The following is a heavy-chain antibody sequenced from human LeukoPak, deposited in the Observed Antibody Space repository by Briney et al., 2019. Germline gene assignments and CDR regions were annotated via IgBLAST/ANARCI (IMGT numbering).Heavy chain of an antibody. Sequence: PGGSLRLSCAASGFTFSSYSMNWVRQAPGKGLEWVSIIYSGGSTYYADSVKGRFTISRDNSKNTLYLQMNSLRAEDTAVYYCAAPETSYSSSWPPDYWGQGTLVTVSS. CDR3: AAPETSYSSSWPPDY. D-gene: IGHD6-13*01. CDR2: IYSGGST. CDR1: GFTFSSYS. V-gene: IGHV3-53*01. J-gene: IGHJ4*02.